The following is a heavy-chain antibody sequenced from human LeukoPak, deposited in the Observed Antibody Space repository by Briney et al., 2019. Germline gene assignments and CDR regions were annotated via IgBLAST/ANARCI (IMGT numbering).Heavy chain of an antibody. Sequence: GGSLRLSCAASGFTFSSYSMNWVRQAPGKGLEWVSSISSSSSYIYYADSVKGRFTISRDNAKNSLYLQMNSLRAEDTAVYYCARAKYYYDSSGYPVSDAFDIWGQGTMVTVSS. CDR1: GFTFSSYS. CDR3: ARAKYYYDSSGYPVSDAFDI. J-gene: IGHJ3*02. CDR2: ISSSSSYI. D-gene: IGHD3-22*01. V-gene: IGHV3-21*01.